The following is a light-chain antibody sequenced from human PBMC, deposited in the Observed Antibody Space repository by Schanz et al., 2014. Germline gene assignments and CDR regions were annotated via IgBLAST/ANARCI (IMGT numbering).Light chain of an antibody. J-gene: IGKJ2*01. Sequence: AIQMTQSPSSLSASVGDRVTITCRASQGIRDDLGWYQQKPGKAPKLLIYKASTLQSGVPSRFSGSGSGTEFTLTISSLQPDDFATYYCQQGYSTPTFGQGTKLEIK. CDR1: QGIRDD. CDR2: KAS. V-gene: IGKV1-6*01. CDR3: QQGYSTPT.